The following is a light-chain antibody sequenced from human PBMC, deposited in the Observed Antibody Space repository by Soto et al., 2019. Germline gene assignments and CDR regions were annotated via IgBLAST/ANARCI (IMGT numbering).Light chain of an antibody. CDR1: SGHSSYA. Sequence: QSVLTQSPSASASLGASVKLTCTLSSGHSSYAIAWHQQQPEKGPRYLMKVNSDGSHSKGDGIPDRFSGSSSGAERYLTISSLQSEDEADYYCQTWGTGQGYWVFGGGTQLTVL. J-gene: IGLJ3*02. CDR3: QTWGTGQGYWV. CDR2: VNSDGSH. V-gene: IGLV4-69*01.